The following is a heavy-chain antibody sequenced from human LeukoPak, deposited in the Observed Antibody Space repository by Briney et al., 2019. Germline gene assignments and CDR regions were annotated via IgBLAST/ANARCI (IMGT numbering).Heavy chain of an antibody. Sequence: ASVKVSCKASGGTFSSYAISWVRQAPGQGLEWMGGIIPIFGTANYAQKFQGRVTITTDESTSTAYMELSSLRSEDTAAYYCARVMVAARVPGYYYYYMDVWGKGTTVTVSS. V-gene: IGHV1-69*05. D-gene: IGHD2-15*01. CDR1: GGTFSSYA. CDR3: ARVMVAARVPGYYYYYMDV. CDR2: IIPIFGTA. J-gene: IGHJ6*03.